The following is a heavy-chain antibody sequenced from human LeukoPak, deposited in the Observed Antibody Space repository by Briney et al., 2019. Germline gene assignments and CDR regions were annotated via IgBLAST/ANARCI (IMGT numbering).Heavy chain of an antibody. J-gene: IGHJ4*02. CDR2: INPNSGGT. CDR3: AREYCSSTSCYKSFDY. D-gene: IGHD2-2*02. V-gene: IGHV1-2*06. Sequence: ASVKVSCKASGYTFTSYAMHWVRQAPGQGLEWMGRINPNSGGTNYAQKFQGRVTMTRDTSISTAYMELSRLRSDDTAVYYCAREYCSSTSCYKSFDYWGQGTLVTVSS. CDR1: GYTFTSYA.